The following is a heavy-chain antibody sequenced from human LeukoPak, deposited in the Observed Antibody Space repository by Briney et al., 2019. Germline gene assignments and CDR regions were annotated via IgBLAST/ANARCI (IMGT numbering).Heavy chain of an antibody. CDR1: GFTFSNAW. J-gene: IGHJ4*02. Sequence: GGSLRLSCAASGFTFSNAWMSWVRQAPGKGQEWVGRIKSKTDGGTTDYAAPVKGRFTISRDDSKNTLYLQMNSLKTEDTAVYYCTATYCDFWSGEFDYWGQGTLVTVSS. V-gene: IGHV3-15*01. CDR3: TATYCDFWSGEFDY. CDR2: IKSKTDGGTT. D-gene: IGHD3-3*01.